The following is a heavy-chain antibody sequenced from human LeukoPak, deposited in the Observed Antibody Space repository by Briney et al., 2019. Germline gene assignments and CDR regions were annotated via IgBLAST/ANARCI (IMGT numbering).Heavy chain of an antibody. Sequence: SQTLSLTCAISGDSVSSHSAAWNWIRQSPSRGLEWLGRTYYRSKWYNDYAVSVKSRIVINPDTSKNQFSLQLSSVTPEDTAVYYCIRDGIRVLDYWGQGILVTVSS. J-gene: IGHJ4*02. V-gene: IGHV6-1*01. CDR3: IRDGIRVLDY. CDR1: GDSVSSHSAA. D-gene: IGHD1-1*01. CDR2: TYYRSKWYN.